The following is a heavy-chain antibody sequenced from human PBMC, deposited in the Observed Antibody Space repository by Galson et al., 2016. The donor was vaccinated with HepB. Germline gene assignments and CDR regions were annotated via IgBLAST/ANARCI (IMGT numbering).Heavy chain of an antibody. J-gene: IGHJ4*02. V-gene: IGHV3-48*02. Sequence: SLRLSCAASGFAFSNAWMNWVRQAPGKGLEWVSYISHSSATIHYAASVKGRFTISRDNAKNSLYLQMNSLRDDDTAVYYCTNDRGSYYYGSGALSDWGQGTLVTVSS. CDR3: TNDRGSYYYGSGALSD. CDR1: GFAFSNAW. CDR2: ISHSSATI. D-gene: IGHD3-10*01.